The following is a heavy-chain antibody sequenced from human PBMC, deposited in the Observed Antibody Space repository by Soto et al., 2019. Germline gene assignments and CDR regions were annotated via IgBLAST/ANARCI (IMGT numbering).Heavy chain of an antibody. CDR2: IYYSGST. J-gene: IGHJ6*02. CDR1: GGSISSGGYY. Sequence: SETLSLTCTVSGGSISSGGYYWSWIRQHPGKGLEWIGYIYYSGSTYYNPSLKSRVTISVDTSKNQFSLKLSSVAAADTAVYYCASYCSGGSCPYYYYGMDVWGQGTTVTVSS. CDR3: ASYCSGGSCPYYYYGMDV. D-gene: IGHD2-15*01. V-gene: IGHV4-31*03.